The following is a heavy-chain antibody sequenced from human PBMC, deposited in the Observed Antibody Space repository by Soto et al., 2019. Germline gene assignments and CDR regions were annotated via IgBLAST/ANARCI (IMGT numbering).Heavy chain of an antibody. CDR1: GFTFSSYS. CDR3: AREFFYDY. Sequence: GGSLRLSCAASGFTFSSYSMNWVRQAPGKGLEWVSYISSGSTIYYADSVKGRFTISRDNAKNSLYLQMNSLRDEDTAVYYCAREFFYDYWGQGTLVTVSS. CDR2: ISSGSTI. J-gene: IGHJ4*02. D-gene: IGHD3-3*01. V-gene: IGHV3-48*02.